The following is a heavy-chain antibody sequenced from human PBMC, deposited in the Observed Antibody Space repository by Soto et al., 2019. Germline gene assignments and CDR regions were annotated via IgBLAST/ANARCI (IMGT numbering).Heavy chain of an antibody. J-gene: IGHJ4*02. V-gene: IGHV3-30*04. CDR1: GFTFRSYA. Sequence: PGGSLRLSCAASGFTFRSYAIHWVRQAPGKGLEWVAVISRDGTNKYYVDSVKGRSTISRDNSKDTVYLQMNSLRDEDSAMFYCARSRSGAVADSFDFWGQGTLVTVS. D-gene: IGHD3-10*01. CDR3: ARSRSGAVADSFDF. CDR2: ISRDGTNK.